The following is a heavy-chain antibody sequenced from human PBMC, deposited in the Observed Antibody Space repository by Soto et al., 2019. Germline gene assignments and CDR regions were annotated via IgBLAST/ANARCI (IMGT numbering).Heavy chain of an antibody. Sequence: QVQLVESGGGVVQPGRSLRLSCAASGFTFSSYGMHWVRQAPGKGLEWVAVISYDGSNKYYADSVKGRFTISRDNSKNTLYLQMNSLRAEDTAVNYCAKDSHYDILTGYYRDYYYYGMDVWGQGTTVTVSS. J-gene: IGHJ6*02. CDR1: GFTFSSYG. CDR3: AKDSHYDILTGYYRDYYYYGMDV. CDR2: ISYDGSNK. V-gene: IGHV3-30*18. D-gene: IGHD3-9*01.